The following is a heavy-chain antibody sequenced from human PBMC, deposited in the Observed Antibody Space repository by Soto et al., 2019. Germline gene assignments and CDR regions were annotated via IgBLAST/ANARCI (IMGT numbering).Heavy chain of an antibody. CDR3: ARHEFYDSSGFYFDY. J-gene: IGHJ4*02. Sequence: GVSLKISCTGSGYSLSSYCSGWVPEIPRKGLKWMGIISPGDSDTRYSPSFQGKVTISADKSISTAYLQWSSLKASDTAMYYCARHEFYDSSGFYFDYWGQGTL. V-gene: IGHV5-51*01. CDR1: GYSLSSYC. D-gene: IGHD3-22*01. CDR2: ISPGDSDT.